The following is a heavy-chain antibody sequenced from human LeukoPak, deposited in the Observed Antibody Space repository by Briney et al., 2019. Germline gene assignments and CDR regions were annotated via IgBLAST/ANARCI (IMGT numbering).Heavy chain of an antibody. J-gene: IGHJ1*01. Sequence: SETLSLTXTVSGGSISSGSYYWSCIRQPAGKGLEWIGSIYTSGSTNYNHSLKSRVTILVDTSKNQFSLKLSSVTAADTAVYYCASVAAAGTYFQHWGQGTLVTASS. D-gene: IGHD6-13*01. CDR1: GGSISSGSYY. CDR3: ASVAAAGTYFQH. CDR2: IYTSGST. V-gene: IGHV4-61*02.